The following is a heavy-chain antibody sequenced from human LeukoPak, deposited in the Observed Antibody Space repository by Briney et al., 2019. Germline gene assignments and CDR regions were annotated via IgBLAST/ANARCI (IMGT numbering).Heavy chain of an antibody. J-gene: IGHJ4*02. Sequence: SETLSLTCTVSGGSFSSYCWSWVREPPGRGGEGVGDISYRGSTNYNPSLKRRVTISVATSKNQFSLKLSTVTAADTAVYYCARVYSSSWYRGSLYFDYWGQGTLVTVSS. D-gene: IGHD6-13*01. V-gene: IGHV4-59*01. CDR1: GGSFSSYC. CDR2: ISYRGST. CDR3: ARVYSSSWYRGSLYFDY.